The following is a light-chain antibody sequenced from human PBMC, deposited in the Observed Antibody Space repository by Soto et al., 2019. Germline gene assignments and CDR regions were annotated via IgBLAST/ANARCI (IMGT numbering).Light chain of an antibody. CDR1: QSVSSSY. V-gene: IGKV3-20*01. CDR3: PQYGRSPRT. J-gene: IGKJ1*01. Sequence: EIVLTQSPGTLSLSPGERATLSCRASQSVSSSYLAWYQQKPGQAPRLLIYGASSRATGIPDRFSGSGSGTDFTLTISRLEPEDFAVYYCPQYGRSPRTFGQGTKGDIK. CDR2: GAS.